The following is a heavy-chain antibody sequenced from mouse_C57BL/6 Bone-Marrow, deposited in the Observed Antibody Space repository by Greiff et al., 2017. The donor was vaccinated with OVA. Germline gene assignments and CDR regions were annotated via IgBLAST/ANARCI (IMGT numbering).Heavy chain of an antibody. J-gene: IGHJ1*03. V-gene: IGHV5-12*01. CDR1: GFTFSDYY. CDR2: ISNGGGST. Sequence: EVQGVESGGGLVQPGGSLKLSCAASGFTFSDYYMYWVRQTPEKRLEWVAYISNGGGSTYYPDTVKGRFTMPRDKSKNTLYLQMSRLKSEDTAMYYCARQDYSPLYWYFDVWGTGTTVTVSS. CDR3: ARQDYSPLYWYFDV. D-gene: IGHD2-12*01.